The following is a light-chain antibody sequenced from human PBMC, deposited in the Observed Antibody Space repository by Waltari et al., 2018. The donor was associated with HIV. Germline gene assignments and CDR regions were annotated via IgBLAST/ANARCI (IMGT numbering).Light chain of an antibody. V-gene: IGKV1-17*01. Sequence: DIQMTQSPSSLSASVGERVTITCRASQAISDDLGWYQQRQGEAPRRLIYSASSVENGVPSRFSGSRAGEDFTLTINSLQSEDCATYYCLQHHSYPLTFGGGTKVEI. CDR1: QAISDD. CDR2: SAS. CDR3: LQHHSYPLT. J-gene: IGKJ4*01.